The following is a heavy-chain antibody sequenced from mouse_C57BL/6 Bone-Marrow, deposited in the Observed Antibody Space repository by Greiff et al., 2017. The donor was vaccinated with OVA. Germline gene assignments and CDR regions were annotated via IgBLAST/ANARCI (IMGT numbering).Heavy chain of an antibody. CDR1: GYTFTSYW. J-gene: IGHJ2*01. Sequence: QVQLKQPGAELVMPGASVKLSCKASGYTFTSYWMHWVKQRPGQGLEWIGEIDPSDSYTNYNQKFKGKSTLTVDKSSSTAYMQLSSLTSEDSAVYYCARWGLRSFDYWGQGTTLTVSS. CDR3: ARWGLRSFDY. V-gene: IGHV1-69*01. CDR2: IDPSDSYT. D-gene: IGHD1-1*01.